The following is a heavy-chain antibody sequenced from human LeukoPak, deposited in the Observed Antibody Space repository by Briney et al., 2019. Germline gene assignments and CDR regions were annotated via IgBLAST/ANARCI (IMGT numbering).Heavy chain of an antibody. Sequence: TGGSLRLSCAASGFTFNNYAMNWVRQAPGKGLEWVSVISGSGGTTYYADSVKGRFTISRDNAKNSLYLQMNSLRAEDTAVYYCARDNQYFDSSGYYTYWGQGTLVTVSS. CDR2: ISGSGGTT. V-gene: IGHV3-23*01. D-gene: IGHD3-22*01. CDR3: ARDNQYFDSSGYYTY. CDR1: GFTFNNYA. J-gene: IGHJ4*02.